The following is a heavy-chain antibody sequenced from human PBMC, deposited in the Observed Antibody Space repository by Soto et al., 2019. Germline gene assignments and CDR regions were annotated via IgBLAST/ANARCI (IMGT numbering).Heavy chain of an antibody. Sequence: SETLSLTCTVSGGSISSGDYYWSWIRQPPGKGLEWIGYIYYSGSTYYNPSLKSRVTISVDTSKNQFSLKLSSVTAADTAVYYCARAHYGSGSPSPGYWGQGTLVTVSS. CDR3: ARAHYGSGSPSPGY. V-gene: IGHV4-30-4*01. CDR2: IYYSGST. CDR1: GGSISSGDYY. D-gene: IGHD3-10*01. J-gene: IGHJ4*02.